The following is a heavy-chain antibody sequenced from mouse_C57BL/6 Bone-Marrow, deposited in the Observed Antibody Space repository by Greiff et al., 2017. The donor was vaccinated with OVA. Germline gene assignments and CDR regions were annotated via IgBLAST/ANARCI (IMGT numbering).Heavy chain of an antibody. Sequence: QVQLKQSGAELVKPGASVKLSCKASGYTFTSYWMHWVKQRPGQGLEWIGMIHPNSGSTNYNEKFKSKATLTVDKSSSTAYMQLSSLTSEDSAVYYCARIYYDYDKGYWGKGTTLTVSS. CDR2: IHPNSGST. D-gene: IGHD2-4*01. CDR1: GYTFTSYW. CDR3: ARIYYDYDKGY. J-gene: IGHJ2*01. V-gene: IGHV1-64*01.